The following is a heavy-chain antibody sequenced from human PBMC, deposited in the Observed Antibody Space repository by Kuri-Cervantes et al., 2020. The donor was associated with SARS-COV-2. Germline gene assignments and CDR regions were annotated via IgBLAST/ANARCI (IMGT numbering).Heavy chain of an antibody. CDR2: IYHSGST. V-gene: IGHV4-38-2*02. CDR3: ARVGYSSGRHDY. D-gene: IGHD5-18*01. CDR1: GYSISSGNY. J-gene: IGHJ4*02. Sequence: SETLSLTCTVSGYSISSGNYWGWIRQPPGKGLEWIGYIYHSGSTYYNPSLKSRVTISVDRSKNQFSLKLSSVTAADTAVYYCARVGYSSGRHDYWGQGTLVTVSS.